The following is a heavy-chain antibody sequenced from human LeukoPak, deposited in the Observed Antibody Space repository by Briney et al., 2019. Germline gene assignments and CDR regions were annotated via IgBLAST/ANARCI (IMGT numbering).Heavy chain of an antibody. CDR1: GGTFSSYA. V-gene: IGHV1-69*04. J-gene: IGHJ4*02. CDR3: ARERDLGYCSSTSCYVLDY. Sequence: SVKVSCKASGGTFSSYAISWVRQAPGQGLEWMGRIIPILGIANYAQKFQGRVTITADKSTSTAYMELSSLRSEDTAVYYCARERDLGYCSSTSCYVLDYWGQETLVTVSS. CDR2: IIPILGIA. D-gene: IGHD2-2*01.